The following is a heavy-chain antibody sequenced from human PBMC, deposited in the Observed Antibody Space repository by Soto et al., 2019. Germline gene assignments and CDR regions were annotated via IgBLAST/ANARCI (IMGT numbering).Heavy chain of an antibody. CDR1: GYSFTNSW. CDR3: TRQSETYYDSSGYYFDY. CDR2: IDPRDSYA. Sequence: GESLKISCKGSGYSFTNSWINWVRQMPGKGLEWMGRIDPRDSYANYSPSFQGHVTISADKSISTAYLQWSSLRASDTAMYYCTRQSETYYDSSGYYFDYWGQGTLVTVSS. D-gene: IGHD3-22*01. V-gene: IGHV5-10-1*01. J-gene: IGHJ4*02.